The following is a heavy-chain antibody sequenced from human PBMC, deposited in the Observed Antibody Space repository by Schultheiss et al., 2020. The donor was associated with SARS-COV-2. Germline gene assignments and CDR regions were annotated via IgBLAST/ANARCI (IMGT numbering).Heavy chain of an antibody. V-gene: IGHV4-61*08. J-gene: IGHJ5*02. CDR1: GGSISSGDYY. CDR2: IYYSGST. Sequence: SQTLSLTCTVSGGSISSGDYYWNWIRQPPGKGLEWIGYIYYSGSTNYNPSLKSRVTISVDTSKNQFSLKLSSVTAADTAVYYCTRSHRRGWFDPWGQGTLVTVSS. D-gene: IGHD3-10*01. CDR3: TRSHRRGWFDP.